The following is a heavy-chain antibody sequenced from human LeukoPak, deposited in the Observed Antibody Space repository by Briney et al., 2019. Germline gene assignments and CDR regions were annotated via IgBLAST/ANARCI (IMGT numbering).Heavy chain of an antibody. Sequence: GGSLRLSCAASGFTFSSYAMHWVRQAPGKGLEWVAVISYDGSNKYYADSVKGRFTISRDNSKNTLYLQMNSLRAEGTAVYYCARLRVVILPRGYYFDYWGQGTLVTVS. CDR3: ARLRVVILPRGYYFDY. V-gene: IGHV3-30-3*01. J-gene: IGHJ4*02. CDR1: GFTFSSYA. D-gene: IGHD2-21*01. CDR2: ISYDGSNK.